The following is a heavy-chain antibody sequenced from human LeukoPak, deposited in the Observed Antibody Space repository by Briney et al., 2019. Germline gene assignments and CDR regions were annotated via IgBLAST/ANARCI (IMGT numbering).Heavy chain of an antibody. CDR2: ISAYSGNT. J-gene: IGHJ4*02. D-gene: IGHD6-13*01. CDR3: ARGQPQLVNYFDY. CDR1: GYTFISYG. Sequence: ASVKVSGKASGYTFISYGISWVRQAPGQGLEWMGWISAYSGNTNYAQRFQGRVTMTTDTSTSTAYMELRSLRSDDTAVYYCARGQPQLVNYFDYWGQGTPVTVSS. V-gene: IGHV1-18*01.